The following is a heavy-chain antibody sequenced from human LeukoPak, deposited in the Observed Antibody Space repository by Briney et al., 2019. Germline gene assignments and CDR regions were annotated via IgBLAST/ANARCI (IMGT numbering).Heavy chain of an antibody. CDR2: ISGSGGRT. V-gene: IGHV3-23*01. J-gene: IGHJ4*02. CDR1: GLTFSSYA. Sequence: GGSLRLSCAASGLTFSSYAVSWVRQAPGKGLEWVSAISGSGGRTYYADSVKGRFTISRDNSKNTLYLQMNSLRAEDTATYYCAKDHTLWAGAYYFDYWGQGALVTVSS. D-gene: IGHD3/OR15-3a*01. CDR3: AKDHTLWAGAYYFDY.